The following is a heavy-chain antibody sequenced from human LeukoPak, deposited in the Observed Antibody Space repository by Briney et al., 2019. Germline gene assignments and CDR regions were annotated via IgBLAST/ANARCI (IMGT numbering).Heavy chain of an antibody. Sequence: GGSLRLSCTDSGITFSRYWMSWVRQAPGKGLEWVANIKQDGGEKYYVDSVKGRFTISRDNAKNSLYLQMNSLRAEDTAVYYCARDPLVVPAAMDVYYYYGMDVWGQGTTVTVSS. V-gene: IGHV3-7*01. J-gene: IGHJ6*02. D-gene: IGHD2-2*01. CDR3: ARDPLVVPAAMDVYYYYGMDV. CDR2: IKQDGGEK. CDR1: GITFSRYW.